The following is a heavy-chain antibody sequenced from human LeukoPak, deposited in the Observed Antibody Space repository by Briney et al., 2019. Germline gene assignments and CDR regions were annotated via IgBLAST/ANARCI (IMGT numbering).Heavy chain of an antibody. CDR1: GGSISSYY. V-gene: IGHV4-59*06. J-gene: IGHJ4*02. D-gene: IGHD6-6*01. Sequence: PSETLSLTCTVSGGSISSYYWSWIRQPPGKGLEWIGYIYYSGSTYYNPSLKSRLTISVDTSKNQFSLKLSSVTAADTAVYYCATRYSTSSIHPVRFDYWGQGTLVTVSS. CDR2: IYYSGST. CDR3: ATRYSTSSIHPVRFDY.